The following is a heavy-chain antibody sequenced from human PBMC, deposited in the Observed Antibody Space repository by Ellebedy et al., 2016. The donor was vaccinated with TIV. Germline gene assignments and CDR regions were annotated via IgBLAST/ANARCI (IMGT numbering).Heavy chain of an antibody. CDR1: GFTFDDYA. D-gene: IGHD6-19*01. V-gene: IGHV3-9*01. Sequence: SLKISXAASGFTFDDYAMHWVRQAPGKGLEWVSGISWNSGSIGYADSVKGRFTISRDNAKNSLYLQMNSLRAEDTAVYPCARGVIMAMAVYDSWGQGTLVNVSS. J-gene: IGHJ4*02. CDR2: ISWNSGSI. CDR3: ARGVIMAMAVYDS.